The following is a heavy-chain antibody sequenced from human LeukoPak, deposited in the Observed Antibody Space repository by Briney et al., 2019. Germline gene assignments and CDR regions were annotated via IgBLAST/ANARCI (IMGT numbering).Heavy chain of an antibody. J-gene: IGHJ3*02. CDR1: GGTFSSYA. CDR2: IIPIFGTA. D-gene: IGHD2-2*01. Sequence: SVKVSCKASGGTFSSYAISWVRQAPGQGLEWMGGIIPIFGTANYAQKFQGRVTITADESTSTAYMELSSLRSEDTAVYYCARRLKDIVVVPAANWAPRRAFDIWGQGTMVTVSS. V-gene: IGHV1-69*13. CDR3: ARRLKDIVVVPAANWAPRRAFDI.